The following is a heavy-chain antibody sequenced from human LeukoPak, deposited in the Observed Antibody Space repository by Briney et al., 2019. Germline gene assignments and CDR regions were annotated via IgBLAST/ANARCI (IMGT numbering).Heavy chain of an antibody. D-gene: IGHD3-22*01. CDR1: GFTFSSYW. Sequence: GGSLRLSCAASGFTFSSYWMSWVRRAPGKGLEWVANIKQDGSEKYYADSVKGRFTISRDNAKNSLYLQMNSLRAEDTAVYYCARDWGYYDSSGYPDYWGQGTLVTVSS. V-gene: IGHV3-7*01. CDR3: ARDWGYYDSSGYPDY. J-gene: IGHJ4*02. CDR2: IKQDGSEK.